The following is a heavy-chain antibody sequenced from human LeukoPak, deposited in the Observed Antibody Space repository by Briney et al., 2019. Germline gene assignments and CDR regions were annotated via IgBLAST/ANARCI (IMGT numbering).Heavy chain of an antibody. Sequence: GRSLRLSCAASGFTFGSYAMHWVRQAPGKGLEWVAVISYDGSNKYYADSVEGRFTISRDNSKNTLYLQMSSLRAEDTAVYYCVRDRPPYYDFWSGLDYWGQGTLVTVSS. D-gene: IGHD3-3*01. CDR1: GFTFGSYA. CDR3: VRDRPPYYDFWSGLDY. V-gene: IGHV3-30-3*01. J-gene: IGHJ4*02. CDR2: ISYDGSNK.